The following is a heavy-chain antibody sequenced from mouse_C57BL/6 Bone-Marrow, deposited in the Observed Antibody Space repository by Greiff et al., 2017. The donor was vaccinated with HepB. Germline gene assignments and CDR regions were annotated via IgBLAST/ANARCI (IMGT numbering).Heavy chain of an antibody. CDR3: TRGQLRPSWFAY. Sequence: EVMLVESGEGLVKPGGSLKLSCAASGFTFSSYAMSWVRQTPEKRLEWVAYISSGGDYIYYADTVKGRFTISRDNARNTLYLQMSSLKSEDTAMYYCTRGQLRPSWFAYWGQRTLVTVSA. V-gene: IGHV5-9-1*02. CDR1: GFTFSSYA. D-gene: IGHD3-2*02. J-gene: IGHJ3*01. CDR2: ISSGGDYI.